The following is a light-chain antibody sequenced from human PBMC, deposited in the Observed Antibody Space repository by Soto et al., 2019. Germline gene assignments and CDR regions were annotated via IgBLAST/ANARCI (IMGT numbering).Light chain of an antibody. J-gene: IGKJ1*01. V-gene: IGKV3-20*01. Sequence: EIVLTQSPGTLSLSPGERATLSCRASQSVGSSYLAWFQQKPGQAPRLLIYGTSSRATDIPDRFSGSGSGTDFTLTISRLEPEDFAVYYCQQYDSSPRTFGQGTKVEIK. CDR2: GTS. CDR3: QQYDSSPRT. CDR1: QSVGSSY.